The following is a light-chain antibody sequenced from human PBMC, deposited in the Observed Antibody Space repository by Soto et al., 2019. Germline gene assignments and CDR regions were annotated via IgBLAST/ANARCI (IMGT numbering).Light chain of an antibody. CDR3: QQYDESFRT. V-gene: IGKV3-20*01. Sequence: EIVLTQSPGTLSLSPGERATLSCRASQSVNSNYLAWYQQNPGQSPRVLMYGTSTRATGIPDRVSGSGSGTDFTLTISRLEPDDFSVYYCQQYDESFRTFGQGTQVEIK. CDR2: GTS. J-gene: IGKJ1*01. CDR1: QSVNSNY.